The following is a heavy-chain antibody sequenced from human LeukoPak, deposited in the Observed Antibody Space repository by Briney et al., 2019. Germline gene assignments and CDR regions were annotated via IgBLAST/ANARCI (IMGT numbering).Heavy chain of an antibody. J-gene: IGHJ4*02. Sequence: ASVKVSCKASGGTFSSYTISCVRQAPGQGLEWRGRIIPILGIANYAQKSQCRVTTTADKSTSTAYMELSSLRSEDTAVYYCASSHTAMPYFDYWGQGTLVTVSS. CDR1: GGTFSSYT. V-gene: IGHV1-69*02. CDR2: IIPILGIA. D-gene: IGHD5-18*01. CDR3: ASSHTAMPYFDY.